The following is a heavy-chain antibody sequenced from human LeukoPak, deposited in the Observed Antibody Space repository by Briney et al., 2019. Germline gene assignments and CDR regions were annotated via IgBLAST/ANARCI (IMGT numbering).Heavy chain of an antibody. V-gene: IGHV3-66*01. D-gene: IGHD3-10*01. CDR3: AREAYYGSGSYC. CDR2: IYSGGST. CDR1: GFTVSSNY. J-gene: IGHJ4*02. Sequence: GGSLRLSCAASGFTVSSNYMSWVRQAPGKGLEWVSVIYSGGSTYYADSVKGRFTISRDNSKSTLYLQMNSLRAEDTAVYYCAREAYYGSGSYCWGQGTLVTVSS.